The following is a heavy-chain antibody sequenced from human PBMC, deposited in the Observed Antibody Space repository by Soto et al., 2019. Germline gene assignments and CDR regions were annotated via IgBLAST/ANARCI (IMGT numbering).Heavy chain of an antibody. CDR2: INPNSGGT. J-gene: IGHJ4*02. Sequence: QVQLVQSGAEVKTPGASVKVSCKASGYTFTGYYMHWVRQAPGQGLEWMGWINPNSGGTNYAQKVQGWVTMTRDTSISTSYMELSRLRSDDTAVYYCARDAAYCGGDCYAYWGQGTMVTVSS. CDR1: GYTFTGYY. CDR3: ARDAAYCGGDCYAY. D-gene: IGHD2-21*02. V-gene: IGHV1-2*04.